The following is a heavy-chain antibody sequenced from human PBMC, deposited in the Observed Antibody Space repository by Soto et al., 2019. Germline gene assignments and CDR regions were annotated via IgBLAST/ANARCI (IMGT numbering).Heavy chain of an antibody. D-gene: IGHD6-13*01. CDR1: GYSFSIYW. Sequence: GESLKISCKGSGYSFSIYWIAWVRQMPGKGLEWMGTIYPGDSDTRYSPSFQGQIAISADKSISTAYLQWSSPKASDTAIYYCVLPGIAAAGTRTRGGMDVWGQGTTVTVSS. CDR3: VLPGIAAAGTRTRGGMDV. CDR2: IYPGDSDT. V-gene: IGHV5-51*01. J-gene: IGHJ6*02.